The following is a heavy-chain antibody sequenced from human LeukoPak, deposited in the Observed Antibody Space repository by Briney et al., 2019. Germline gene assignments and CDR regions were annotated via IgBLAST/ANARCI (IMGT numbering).Heavy chain of an antibody. J-gene: IGHJ4*02. V-gene: IGHV1-2*02. CDR3: AREYESSSWSEYFYYFDY. Sequence: ASVKVSCKASGYTFTGYYMHWVRQAPGQGLEWMGWINPNSGGTNYAQKFQGRVTMTRDTSISTAYMELSRLRSDDTAVYYCAREYESSSWSEYFYYFDYWGQGTLSPSPQ. D-gene: IGHD6-13*01. CDR2: INPNSGGT. CDR1: GYTFTGYY.